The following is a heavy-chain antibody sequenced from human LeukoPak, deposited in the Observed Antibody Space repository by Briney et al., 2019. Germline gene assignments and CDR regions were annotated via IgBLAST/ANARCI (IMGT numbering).Heavy chain of an antibody. CDR2: IKQDGSEK. V-gene: IGHV3-7*03. J-gene: IGHJ4*02. Sequence: GGSLRLSCAASAFTFSNYWMSWVRQAPGKGLEWVANIKQDGSEKNYVDSVKGRFTISRDNAKNSPYLQMNSLRAEDTAVYYCAKEGKTRNWNYFQAKPVYWGQGTLVTVSS. CDR1: AFTFSNYW. D-gene: IGHD1-7*01. CDR3: AKEGKTRNWNYFQAKPVY.